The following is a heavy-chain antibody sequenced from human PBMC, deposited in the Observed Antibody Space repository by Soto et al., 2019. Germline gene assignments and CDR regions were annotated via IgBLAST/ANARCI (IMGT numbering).Heavy chain of an antibody. CDR1: GFTFGSYD. CDR2: ISASGGSA. Sequence: EVQLLESGGGLVQPGGSLRLSCAASGFTFGSYDMNWVRQAPGKGLERVSGISASGGSAYYADSVKGRFTISRDNSKNFLYLHLKRMRAEETAIYFCAKDRDVVVGGGLDVWGQGTTVTVS. V-gene: IGHV3-23*01. CDR3: AKDRDVVVGGGLDV. D-gene: IGHD3-16*01. J-gene: IGHJ6*02.